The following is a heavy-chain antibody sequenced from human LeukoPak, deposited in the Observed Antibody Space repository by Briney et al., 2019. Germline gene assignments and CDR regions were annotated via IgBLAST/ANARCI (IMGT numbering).Heavy chain of an antibody. D-gene: IGHD2-2*01. V-gene: IGHV3-74*01. Sequence: GGSLRLSCAASGFTFSSYSMNWVRQAPGKGLVWVSRINSDGSSTSYADSVKGRFTISRDNAKNTLYLQMNSLRAEDTAVYYCARDLWPPLPSYCSSTSCYADAFDIWGQGTMVTVSS. CDR2: INSDGSST. CDR1: GFTFSSYS. J-gene: IGHJ3*02. CDR3: ARDLWPPLPSYCSSTSCYADAFDI.